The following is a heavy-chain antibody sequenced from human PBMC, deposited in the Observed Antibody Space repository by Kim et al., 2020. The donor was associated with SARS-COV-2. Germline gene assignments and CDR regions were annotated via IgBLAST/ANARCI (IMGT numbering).Heavy chain of an antibody. V-gene: IGHV4-39*07. D-gene: IGHD2-2*01. CDR2: IYYSRST. CDR1: GGSIRSSRLY. Sequence: SETLSLTCTASGGSIRSSRLYWGWISQPPGKGLEWIVLIYYSRSTYYNPTLQSRFTISVDTSKNQFYLKLSFVTAADTAVYYCARVLRGSSGSHDAFDNCGQ. CDR3: ARVLRGSSGSHDAFDN. J-gene: IGHJ3*02.